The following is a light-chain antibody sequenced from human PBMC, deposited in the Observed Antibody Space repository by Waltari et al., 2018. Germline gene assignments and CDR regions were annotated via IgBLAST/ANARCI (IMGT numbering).Light chain of an antibody. CDR2: EFS. J-gene: IGLJ3*02. CDR3: ASHTSRGTWV. CDR1: DSDVGAYDF. V-gene: IGLV2-14*01. Sequence: QSALTQPASVSGSPGQSITISSSGTDSDVGAYDFVSWYQQHPGKAPHRIIYEFSNRPSGISNRFSASKSGNTASLTISGLQAEDEADYYCASHTSRGTWVFGGGTKVTVL.